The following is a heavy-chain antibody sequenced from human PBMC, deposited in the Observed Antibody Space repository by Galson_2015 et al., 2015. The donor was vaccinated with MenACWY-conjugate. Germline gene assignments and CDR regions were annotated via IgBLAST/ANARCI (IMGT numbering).Heavy chain of an antibody. CDR1: GFTVSSNY. D-gene: IGHD6-13*01. V-gene: IGHV3-66*01. Sequence: SLRLSCAASGFTVSSNYMNWARQAPGKGLQWVSIIYSDGSTFYADSVKGRFNISRDDSKNTLYFQMNSLRAEDTAVYYCARGGAAAGFDPWGQGTLVTVSS. J-gene: IGHJ5*02. CDR3: ARGGAAAGFDP. CDR2: IYSDGST.